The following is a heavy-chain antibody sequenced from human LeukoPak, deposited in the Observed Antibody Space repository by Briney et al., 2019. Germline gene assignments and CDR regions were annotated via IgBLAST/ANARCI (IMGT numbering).Heavy chain of an antibody. CDR2: LKSKSDGQPT. CDR3: TTAPSGYAYMNGWHLDY. V-gene: IGHV3-15*01. CDR1: GYTFKYAW. Sequence: PGGSLRLSCATSGYTFKYAWMCCVPDAPGKGVEGVGPLKSKSDGQPTDYAAPVKGRFNISGHDSNNTLYLQLNSRKTEDIALYYCTTAPSGYAYMNGWHLDYWGQGALVTV. D-gene: IGHD5-18*01. J-gene: IGHJ4*02.